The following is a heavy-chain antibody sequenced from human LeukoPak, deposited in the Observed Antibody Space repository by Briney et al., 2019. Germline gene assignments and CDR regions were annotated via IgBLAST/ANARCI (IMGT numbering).Heavy chain of an antibody. J-gene: IGHJ4*02. Sequence: GGSLRLSCAASGVTFSSYAMHWVRQAPGQGLEWVAVISYDARNKYYADSVKGRFTISRDNSKNTLYLQMNSLRAEDTAVYYCAREGVSGSYFGFDYWGQGTLVTVSS. V-gene: IGHV3-30*04. CDR2: ISYDARNK. CDR1: GVTFSSYA. D-gene: IGHD1-26*01. CDR3: AREGVSGSYFGFDY.